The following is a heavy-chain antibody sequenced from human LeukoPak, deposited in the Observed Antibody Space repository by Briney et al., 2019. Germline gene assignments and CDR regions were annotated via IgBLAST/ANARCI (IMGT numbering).Heavy chain of an antibody. CDR2: INHSGST. J-gene: IGHJ6*02. Sequence: SETLSLTCAVYGGSFSGYYWSWIRQPPGKGLEWIREINHSGSTNYNPSLKSRVTISVDTSKNQFSLKLGSVTAADTAVYYCARTSYDYGIDVWGQGTTVTVSS. CDR1: GGSFSGYY. V-gene: IGHV4-34*01. CDR3: ARTSYDYGIDV.